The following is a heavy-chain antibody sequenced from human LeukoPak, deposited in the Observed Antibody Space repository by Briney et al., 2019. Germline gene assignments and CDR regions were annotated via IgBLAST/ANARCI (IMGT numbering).Heavy chain of an antibody. J-gene: IGHJ4*02. CDR1: GYRFTVNY. CDR3: ARDYSRHKEIDY. D-gene: IGHD5-18*01. CDR2: TNPNSGGT. V-gene: IGHV1-2*02. Sequence: GASVTVSCTASGYRFTVNYIHWVRQAPGQGLEWMGWTNPNSGGTNYPQKFQGRVTMTRDRSISTAYMELSNLRSDDTAIYYCARDYSRHKEIDYWGQGTLVTVSS.